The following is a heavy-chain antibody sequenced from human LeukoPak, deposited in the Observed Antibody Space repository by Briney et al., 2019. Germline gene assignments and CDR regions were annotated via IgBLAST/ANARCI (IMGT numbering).Heavy chain of an antibody. V-gene: IGHV3-7*01. CDR2: INEDGSVE. Sequence: GSLRLSCTASGFTFSRLWMSWVRQAPGKGLEWVAKINEDGSVEYYVDSVKGRVTISRDSAKTSVSLQLNSLRVEDTAVYYCAKGGWLDNWGQGTLVIVSS. CDR3: AKGGWLDN. D-gene: IGHD1-26*01. CDR1: GFTFSRLW. J-gene: IGHJ4*02.